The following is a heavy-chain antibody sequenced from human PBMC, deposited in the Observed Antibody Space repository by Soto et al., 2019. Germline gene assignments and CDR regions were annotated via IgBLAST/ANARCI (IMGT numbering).Heavy chain of an antibody. CDR2: IYYSGST. CDR3: ARSGAPPGEDYIWTGTREDYLDGMDV. Sequence: PSETLSLTCTVSGGSISSYYWSWIRQPLGKGLEWIGYIYYSGSTNYNPSLKSRVTISVDTSKNQFSLKLSSVTAADTAVYYCARSGAPPGEDYIWTGTREDYLDGMDVWVQWTMVT. D-gene: IGHD3-9*01. CDR1: GGSISSYY. J-gene: IGHJ6*01. V-gene: IGHV4-59*01.